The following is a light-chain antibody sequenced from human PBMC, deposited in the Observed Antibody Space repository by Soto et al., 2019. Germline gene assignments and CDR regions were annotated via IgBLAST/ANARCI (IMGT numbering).Light chain of an antibody. CDR3: QQYNSNSLLT. CDR2: KAS. Sequence: DIQMTQSPSTLSASVGDRVTITCRASQSITSWLAWYQQKPGKAPKLLIYKASNLENGVPSRFSGSGSGTEFTLTISSLQPDDFATHYCQQYNSNSLLTFGGGTKVDIK. J-gene: IGKJ4*01. V-gene: IGKV1-5*03. CDR1: QSITSW.